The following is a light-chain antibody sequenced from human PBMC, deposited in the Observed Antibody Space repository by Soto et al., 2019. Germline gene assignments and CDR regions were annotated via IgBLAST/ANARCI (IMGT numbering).Light chain of an antibody. J-gene: IGLJ2*01. CDR3: RSYTTSNTLV. CDR2: EVS. Sequence: QSALTQPASVSGSPGQSITISCTGTSSDVGAYTYVSWYQQHPGKAPKLMIFEVSDRPSGVSNRFSGSKSGKTASLTISGLQAEDEAAYYCRSYTTSNTLVFGGGTQLTVL. V-gene: IGLV2-14*01. CDR1: SSDVGAYTY.